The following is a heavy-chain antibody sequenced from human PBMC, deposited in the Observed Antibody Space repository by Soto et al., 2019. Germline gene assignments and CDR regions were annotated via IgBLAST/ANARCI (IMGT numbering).Heavy chain of an antibody. V-gene: IGHV3-33*01. CDR1: GFTFSSYG. CDR2: IWYDGSNK. CDR3: ARTGHYYDSSGYPRPFDY. Sequence: PGGSLRLSCAASGFTFSSYGMHWVRQAPGKGLEWVAVIWYDGSNKYYADSVKGRFTISRDNSKNTLYLQMNSLRAEDTAVYYCARTGHYYDSSGYPRPFDYWGQGTLVTVSS. J-gene: IGHJ4*02. D-gene: IGHD3-22*01.